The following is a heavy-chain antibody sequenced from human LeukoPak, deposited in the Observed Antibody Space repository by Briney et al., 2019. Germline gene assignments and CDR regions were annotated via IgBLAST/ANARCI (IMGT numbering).Heavy chain of an antibody. CDR1: GYSISSTYY. Sequence: PSETLSLTCSVSGYSISSTYYWGWIRQTPGKGLEWIGTIYHVGSPYYSPSLKSRVTISLYTAENQFSLRLDSVTDADTAVYYCARFHPAALNNIDQSGQGSQVTVSS. D-gene: IGHD2-2*01. V-gene: IGHV4-38-2*02. CDR3: ARFHPAALNNIDQ. J-gene: IGHJ4*02. CDR2: IYHVGSP.